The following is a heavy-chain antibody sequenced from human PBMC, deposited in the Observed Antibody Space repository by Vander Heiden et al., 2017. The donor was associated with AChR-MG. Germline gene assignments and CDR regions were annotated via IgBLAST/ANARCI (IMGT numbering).Heavy chain of an antibody. Sequence: EVQLVESGGGVVQPGGTLRPASAASGFPCSGVWMSWVRQAPGKGLEWVANIKQDGSEKYYVDSVKGRFTISRDNAKNSLYLQMNSLRAEDTAVYYCASRVVTATNFDYWGQGTLVTVSS. CDR2: IKQDGSEK. V-gene: IGHV3-7*01. CDR3: ASRVVTATNFDY. CDR1: GFPCSGVW. J-gene: IGHJ4*02. D-gene: IGHD2-21*02.